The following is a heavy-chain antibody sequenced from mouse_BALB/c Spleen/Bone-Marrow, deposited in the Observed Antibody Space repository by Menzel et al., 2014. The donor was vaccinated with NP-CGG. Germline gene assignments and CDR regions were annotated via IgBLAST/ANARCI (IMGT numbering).Heavy chain of an antibody. CDR1: GYAFSIYW. V-gene: IGHV1-80*01. J-gene: IGHJ2*01. Sequence: VKLVESGAELVRPRSSVKISCKASGYAFSIYWMNWVKQRPGQGLEWIGQIYPGDDDTDYNGKFKGKATLTADRSSSTAYMQLNSLTSEDSAVYFCARGGISIDYWGQGTTLTVSS. CDR3: ARGGISIDY. CDR2: IYPGDDDT.